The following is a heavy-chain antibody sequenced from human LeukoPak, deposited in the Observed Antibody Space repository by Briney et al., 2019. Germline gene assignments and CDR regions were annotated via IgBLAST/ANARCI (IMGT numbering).Heavy chain of an antibody. CDR1: EFTFSSYN. J-gene: IGHJ3*02. D-gene: IGHD5-12*01. CDR3: ARDEGYDDAFDI. V-gene: IGHV3-21*01. Sequence: GGSLRLSCAASEFTFSSYNMNWVRQAPGKGLEWVSSISSSSNYIYYADSVKGRFTISRDNAKNSLYLQMNSLRAEDTAVYYCARDEGYDDAFDIWGQGTMVTVSS. CDR2: ISSSSNYI.